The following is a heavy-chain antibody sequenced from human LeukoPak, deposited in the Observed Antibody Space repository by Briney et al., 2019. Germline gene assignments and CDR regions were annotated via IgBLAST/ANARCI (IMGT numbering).Heavy chain of an antibody. D-gene: IGHD6-19*01. CDR2: IYYSGST. J-gene: IGHJ4*02. CDR1: GGSISSYY. V-gene: IGHV4-59*08. CDR3: ARHGIAVAGSIDY. Sequence: KSSETLSLTCTVSGGSISSYYWSWIRQPPGKGLEWIGYIYYSGSTNYNPSLKSRVTISVDTSKNQFSLKLSSVTAADTDVYYCARHGIAVAGSIDYWGQGTLVTVSS.